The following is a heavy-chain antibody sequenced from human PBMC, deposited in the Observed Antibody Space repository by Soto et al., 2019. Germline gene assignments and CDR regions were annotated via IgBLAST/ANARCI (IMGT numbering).Heavy chain of an antibody. Sequence: PSETLSLTCAVYGGSFSNYYWSWIRQPPGKGLEWIGEINHSGSTNYNPSLKSRVTISVDTSKNQFSLKLSSVTAADTAVYYCARTSRFAYWGQGTTVTVSS. J-gene: IGHJ4*02. V-gene: IGHV4-34*01. CDR3: ARTSRFAY. CDR2: INHSGST. CDR1: GGSFSNYY.